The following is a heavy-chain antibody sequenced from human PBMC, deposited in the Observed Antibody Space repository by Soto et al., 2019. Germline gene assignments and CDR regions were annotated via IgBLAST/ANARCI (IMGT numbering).Heavy chain of an antibody. J-gene: IGHJ4*02. CDR2: IYYSGST. Sequence: QVQLQESGPGLVKPSETLSLTCTVSGGSISSYYWSWIRQPPGKGLEWIGYIYYSGSTNYNPSLKRSGHKSGSTAQDQFPPELSPGNAADTAVYYWARRRKDGHHSGRSHFGLWGPGTPGTVPS. D-gene: IGHD3-10*01. CDR1: GGSISSYY. V-gene: IGHV4-59*01. CDR3: ARRRKDGHHSGRSHFGL.